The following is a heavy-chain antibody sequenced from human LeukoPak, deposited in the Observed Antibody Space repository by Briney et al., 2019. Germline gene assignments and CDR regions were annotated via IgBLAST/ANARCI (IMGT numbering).Heavy chain of an antibody. D-gene: IGHD3-22*01. V-gene: IGHV1-69*01. Sequence: GSSVKVSCKASGGTFSSYAISWVRQAPGQGLEWMGGIIPIFGTANYAQKFQGRVTITADESTSTAYMELSSLRSEDTAVYYCAREGPISGDSSGYYYPFDYWGQGTLVTVSS. CDR2: IIPIFGTA. J-gene: IGHJ4*02. CDR1: GGTFSSYA. CDR3: AREGPISGDSSGYYYPFDY.